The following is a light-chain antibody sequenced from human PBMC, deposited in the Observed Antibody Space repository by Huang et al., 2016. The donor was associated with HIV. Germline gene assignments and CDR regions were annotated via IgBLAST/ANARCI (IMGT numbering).Light chain of an antibody. Sequence: EIVLTPSPATLSLSPGESAALFCRASHSLGGNLAWYQQRPGQAPRLLIYDTSNRATGIPARFTGSGSGTDYTLTISGLEPEDFAVYYCQQRNDWPLTFGGGTKVDIK. CDR1: HSLGGN. J-gene: IGKJ4*01. CDR3: QQRNDWPLT. CDR2: DTS. V-gene: IGKV3-11*01.